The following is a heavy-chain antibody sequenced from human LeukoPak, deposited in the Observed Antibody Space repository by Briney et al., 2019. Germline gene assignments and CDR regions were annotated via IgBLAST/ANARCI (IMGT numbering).Heavy chain of an antibody. D-gene: IGHD6-6*01. Sequence: SETLSLTCAVYGGSFSGYYWSWIRQPPGKGLGWIGEINHSGSTNYNPSLKSRVTISVDTSKNQFSLKLSSVTAADTAVYYCARGLPRIAARFWTDYWGQGPLVTVSS. CDR1: GGSFSGYY. V-gene: IGHV4-34*01. CDR3: ARGLPRIAARFWTDY. J-gene: IGHJ4*02. CDR2: INHSGST.